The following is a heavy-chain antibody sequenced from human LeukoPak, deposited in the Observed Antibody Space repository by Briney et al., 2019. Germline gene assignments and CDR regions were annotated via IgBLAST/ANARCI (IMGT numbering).Heavy chain of an antibody. CDR1: GFTFSSYA. J-gene: IGHJ3*02. D-gene: IGHD2-15*01. V-gene: IGHV3-23*01. Sequence: GGSLRLSCAASGFTFSSYAMSWVRQAPGKGLEWVSAISGSGGSTYYADSVKGRFTISRDNSKNTLYLQVNSLRAEDTAVYYCAKDLIVVVVAARSDAFDIWGQGTMVTVSS. CDR2: ISGSGGST. CDR3: AKDLIVVVVAARSDAFDI.